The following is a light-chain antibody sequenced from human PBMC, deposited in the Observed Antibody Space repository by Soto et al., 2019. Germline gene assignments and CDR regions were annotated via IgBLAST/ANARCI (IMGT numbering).Light chain of an antibody. CDR1: QSIANY. Sequence: DIQMTQSPSSLSASVGDRVTITCRASQSIANYLAWYQQKPGKVPKLLIYAAFILKSGVPSRFSGRQYGTDFTLTISSLQAEDVATYYCQQYNTAPFTFGPGTKLDVK. CDR3: QQYNTAPFT. J-gene: IGKJ3*01. V-gene: IGKV1-27*01. CDR2: AAF.